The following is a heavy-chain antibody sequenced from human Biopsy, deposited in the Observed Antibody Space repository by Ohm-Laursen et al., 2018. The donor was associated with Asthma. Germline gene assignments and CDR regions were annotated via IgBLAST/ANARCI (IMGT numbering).Heavy chain of an antibody. CDR3: ARGWNCGGDCYSLDY. J-gene: IGHJ4*02. Sequence: TLSLTCTVSGGSISNYYWSWIRQPPGKGLEWIGYIYYSGSTNYNPSLKSRVTISVDTSKNQFSLKLSSVTAADTAVYYCARGWNCGGDCYSLDYWGQGTLVTVSA. CDR2: IYYSGST. D-gene: IGHD2-21*02. CDR1: GGSISNYY. V-gene: IGHV4-59*01.